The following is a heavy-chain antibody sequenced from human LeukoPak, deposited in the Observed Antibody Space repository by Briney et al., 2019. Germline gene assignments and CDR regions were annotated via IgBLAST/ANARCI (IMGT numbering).Heavy chain of an antibody. CDR3: ARGRSLDY. V-gene: IGHV4-59*01. J-gene: IGHJ4*02. CDR1: DGSISSYY. Sequence: SETLSLTCTVSDGSISSYYWSWIRQPPGKGLEWIGYIYYSGSTNYNPSLKSRVTISVDTSKSQFSLKLSSVTAADTAVYYCARGRSLDYWGQGTLVTVSS. CDR2: IYYSGST.